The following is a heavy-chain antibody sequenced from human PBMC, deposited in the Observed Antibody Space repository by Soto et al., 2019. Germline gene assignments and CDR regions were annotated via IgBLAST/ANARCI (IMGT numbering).Heavy chain of an antibody. CDR2: IIASGGMR. J-gene: IGHJ4*02. CDR3: AKANKKNDVEYFDH. V-gene: IGHV3-23*01. D-gene: IGHD1-1*01. CDR1: GFTFSIYA. Sequence: PGGSLRLSCAASGFTFSIYAMTWVRQAPGKGLEWVSSIIASGGMRYYTESVKGRFTISRDNSKKTLYLEMNNLRAEDTAVYYCAKANKKNDVEYFDHWGQGTLVTV.